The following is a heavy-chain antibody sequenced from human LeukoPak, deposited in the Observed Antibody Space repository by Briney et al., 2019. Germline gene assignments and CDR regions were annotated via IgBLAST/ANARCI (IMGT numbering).Heavy chain of an antibody. Sequence: PGGSLRLSCAASGFTFSSYAMHWVRQAPGRGLEWVAVISYDGSNKYYADSVKGRFTISRDNSKNTLYLQMNSLRAEDTAVYYCAKGLKYYGSGTPWGQGTLVTVSS. CDR3: AKGLKYYGSGTP. D-gene: IGHD3-10*01. V-gene: IGHV3-30-3*01. J-gene: IGHJ5*02. CDR1: GFTFSSYA. CDR2: ISYDGSNK.